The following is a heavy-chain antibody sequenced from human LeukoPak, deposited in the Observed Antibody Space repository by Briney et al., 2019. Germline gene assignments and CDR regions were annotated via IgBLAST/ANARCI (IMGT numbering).Heavy chain of an antibody. V-gene: IGHV4-38-2*02. CDR3: ARAAREYQLHPDLFDY. J-gene: IGHJ4*02. CDR2: IYHSGST. CDR1: GYSISSGYY. Sequence: SETLSLTCTVSGYSISSGYYWGWIRQPPGKGLEWIGSIYHSGSTYYNPSLKSRVTISVDTSKNQFSLKLSSVTAADTAVYYCARAAREYQLHPDLFDYWGQGTLVTVSS. D-gene: IGHD2-2*01.